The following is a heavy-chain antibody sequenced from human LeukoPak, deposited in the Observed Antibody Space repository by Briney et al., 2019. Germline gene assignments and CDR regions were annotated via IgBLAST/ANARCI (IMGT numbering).Heavy chain of an antibody. CDR1: GFTFTNYA. V-gene: IGHV3-23*01. J-gene: IGHJ4*02. D-gene: IGHD2-15*01. CDR2: ITGSGGGT. CDR3: ASRYCSGGSCYNRYYFDY. Sequence: GGSLRLSCAASGFTFTNYAMRWVRQAPGKGLEWVSAITGSGGGTYYADSVKGRFTISRDNSKNTMYLQMNSLRAEDTAIYYCASRYCSGGSCYNRYYFDYWGQGTLVTVSS.